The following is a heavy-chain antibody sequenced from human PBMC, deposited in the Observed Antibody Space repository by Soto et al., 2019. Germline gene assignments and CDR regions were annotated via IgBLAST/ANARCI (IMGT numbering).Heavy chain of an antibody. J-gene: IGHJ5*02. V-gene: IGHV4-61*01. CDR1: GGSVSSGSYY. CDR3: ARDSGYSSSWYGP. Sequence: QVQLQESGPGLVKPSETLSLTCTVSGGSVSSGSYYWSWIRQPPGKGLEWIGYIYYSGSTNYNPSLKSRVTISVATSKNQFSLKLSSVTAADTAVYYCARDSGYSSSWYGPWGQGTLVTVSS. CDR2: IYYSGST. D-gene: IGHD6-13*01.